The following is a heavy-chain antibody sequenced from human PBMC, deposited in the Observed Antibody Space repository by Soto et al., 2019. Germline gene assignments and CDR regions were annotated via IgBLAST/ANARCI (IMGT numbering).Heavy chain of an antibody. CDR1: GYTFTSYG. Sequence: QVKLVQSGAEVKKPGASVKVSCKASGYTFTSYGISWVRQAPGHGLEWMGWISAYNGNTNYAQKLQGRVTMTTDTTTSKAYMELRSLRSDDTAVYYCARSGSYYAGYWGNRRHFDYWGQGTLVTVSS. D-gene: IGHD1-26*01. V-gene: IGHV1-18*01. CDR3: ARSGSYYAGYWGNRRHFDY. J-gene: IGHJ4*02. CDR2: ISAYNGNT.